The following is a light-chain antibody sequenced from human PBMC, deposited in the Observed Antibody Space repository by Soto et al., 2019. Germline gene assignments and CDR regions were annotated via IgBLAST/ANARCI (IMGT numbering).Light chain of an antibody. J-gene: IGKJ4*01. V-gene: IGKV3-20*01. CDR3: QQYDSSPLT. CDR1: QSVSRSY. Sequence: EIVLTQSPGTLSLSPGERATLSCRASQSVSRSYLAWYQQKPGQAPRLLIYGASSRATGIPDRFSGSGSGTDFTLAISRLEPADFALYHCQQYDSSPLTFGGGTKVEIK. CDR2: GAS.